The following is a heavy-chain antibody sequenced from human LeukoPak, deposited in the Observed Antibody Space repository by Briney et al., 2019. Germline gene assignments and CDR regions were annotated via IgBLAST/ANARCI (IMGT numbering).Heavy chain of an antibody. V-gene: IGHV1-8*01. CDR3: ARGLLHYYYMDV. Sequence: SVKVSCNASGYTFTSYDINWVRQSTGQGLEWRRWMNPKSGNTGYAQKFQGRVTMTRNTSISTAYMELSSLRSEDTAVYYCARGLLHYYYMDVWGKGATVTISS. CDR2: MNPKSGNT. CDR1: GYTFTSYD. J-gene: IGHJ6*03.